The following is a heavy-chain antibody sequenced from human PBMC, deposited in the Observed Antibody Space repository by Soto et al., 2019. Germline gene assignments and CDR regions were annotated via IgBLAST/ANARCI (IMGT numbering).Heavy chain of an antibody. V-gene: IGHV1-46*01. CDR3: ARDAPTVAANQGGDFDY. CDR1: GYTFTSYY. CDR2: INPSGGST. J-gene: IGHJ4*02. D-gene: IGHD6-19*01. Sequence: QVQLVQSGAEVKKPGASVKVSCKASGYTFTSYYMHWVRQAPGQGLEWMGIINPSGGSTSYAQKFQGRVTMTRDTSTSTVYMELSSLRSEDTAVYYCARDAPTVAANQGGDFDYWGQGTLVTVSS.